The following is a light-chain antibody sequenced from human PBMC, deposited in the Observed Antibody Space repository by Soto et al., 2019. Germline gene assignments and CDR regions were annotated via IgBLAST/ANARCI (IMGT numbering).Light chain of an antibody. Sequence: QSALTQPASVSGSPGQSITISCTGTSSDVGGYNYVSWYQQHPGKAPKLMIYEVNNWPSGVSNRFSGSKSGNTASLTISGLQAEDEADYYCSSYTRSSTLVFGGGTQLTVL. CDR2: EVN. CDR1: SSDVGGYNY. CDR3: SSYTRSSTLV. J-gene: IGLJ3*02. V-gene: IGLV2-14*01.